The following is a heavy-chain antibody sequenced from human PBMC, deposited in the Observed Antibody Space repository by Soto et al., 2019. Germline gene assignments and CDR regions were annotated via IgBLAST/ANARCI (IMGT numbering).Heavy chain of an antibody. CDR1: GGSISRSSYY. CDR2: IYYSGST. CDR3: ARHDYGGFGL. V-gene: IGHV4-39*01. Sequence: SLTCTVSGGSISRSSYYWGWIRQPPGKGLEWIGSIYYSGSTYYNPSLKSRVTISVDTSKNQFSLKLSSVTAADTAVYYCARHDYGGFGLWGQGTLVTVSS. D-gene: IGHD4-17*01. J-gene: IGHJ4*02.